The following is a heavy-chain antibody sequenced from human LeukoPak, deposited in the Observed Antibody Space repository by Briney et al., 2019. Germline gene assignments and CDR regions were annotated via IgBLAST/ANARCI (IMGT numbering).Heavy chain of an antibody. V-gene: IGHV1-18*01. CDR1: GCTFTSYG. CDR2: ISAYNGNT. Sequence: ASVKVSCKASGCTFTSYGISWVRQAPGQGLEWMGWISAYNGNTNYAQKLQGRVTMTTDTSTSTAYMELGSLRSDDTAVYYCARHIVLMVYAIDAFDIWGQGTMVTVSS. CDR3: ARHIVLMVYAIDAFDI. J-gene: IGHJ3*02. D-gene: IGHD2-8*01.